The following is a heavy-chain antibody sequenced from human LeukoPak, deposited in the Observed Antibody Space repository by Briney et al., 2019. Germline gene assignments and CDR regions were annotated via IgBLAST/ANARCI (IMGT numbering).Heavy chain of an antibody. CDR1: GSSISSGGYS. J-gene: IGHJ4*02. CDR2: IYHSGSA. D-gene: IGHD3-22*01. Sequence: SETLSLTCAVSGSSISSGGYSWSWIRQPPGKGLEWIGYIYHSGSAYYNPSLKSRVTISVDRSKNQFSLKLSSVTAADTAVYYCARGSVGYYYYFDYWGQGTLVTVSS. CDR3: ARGSVGYYYYFDY. V-gene: IGHV4-30-2*01.